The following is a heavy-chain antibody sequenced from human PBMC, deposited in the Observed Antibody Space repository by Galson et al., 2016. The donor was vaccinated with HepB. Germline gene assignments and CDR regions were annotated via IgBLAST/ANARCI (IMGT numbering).Heavy chain of an antibody. Sequence: SVTVSCKASGYTFTSYSIHWVRQAPGQSLEWMGWINTDKGNTKYSQKFQDRVTITRDTSANIPYMELSSLISEDSAVYYCTRNAGGYNLGDWGQGTLVTVSS. CDR1: GYTFTSYS. CDR3: TRNAGGYNLGD. J-gene: IGHJ4*02. V-gene: IGHV1-3*04. D-gene: IGHD5-24*01. CDR2: INTDKGNT.